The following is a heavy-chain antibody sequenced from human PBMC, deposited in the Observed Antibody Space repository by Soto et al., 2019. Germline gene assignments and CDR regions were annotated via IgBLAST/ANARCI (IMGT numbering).Heavy chain of an antibody. CDR3: ASNIVVVTTAIYVILLHHCCMDV. Sequence: GASVKLSCKASGYTFTSYYMHWVRQAPGQGIEWMGIINPSGGSTSYAQKFQGRVTMTRDTSTSTVYMELSSLRSEDTAVYYCASNIVVVTTAIYVILLHHCCMDVCG. CDR2: INPSGGST. CDR1: GYTFTSYY. V-gene: IGHV1-46*01. D-gene: IGHD2-2*02. J-gene: IGHJ6*02.